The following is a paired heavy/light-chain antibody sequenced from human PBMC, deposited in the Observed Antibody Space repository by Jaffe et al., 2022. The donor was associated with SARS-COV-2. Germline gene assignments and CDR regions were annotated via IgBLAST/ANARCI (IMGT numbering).Heavy chain of an antibody. D-gene: IGHD3-9*01. CDR2: IYHSGST. Sequence: QVQLQESGPGLVKPSETLSLTCTVSGYSISSGYYWGWIRQPPGKGLEWIGSIYHSGSTYYNPSLKSRVTISVDTSKNQFSLKLSSVTAADTAVYYCARGIDDILTGYPTVYMDVWGKGTTVTVSS. V-gene: IGHV4-38-2*02. CDR1: GYSISSGYY. J-gene: IGHJ6*03. CDR3: ARGIDDILTGYPTVYMDV.
Light chain of an antibody. CDR2: GNS. V-gene: IGLV1-40*01. CDR1: SSNIGAGYD. J-gene: IGLJ3*02. Sequence: QSVLTQPPSVSGAPGQRVTISCTGSSSNIGAGYDVHWYQQLPGTAPKLLIYGNSNRPSGVPDRFSGSKSGTSASLAISGLQAEDEADYYCQSYDSSLSWVFGGGTKLTVL. CDR3: QSYDSSLSWV.